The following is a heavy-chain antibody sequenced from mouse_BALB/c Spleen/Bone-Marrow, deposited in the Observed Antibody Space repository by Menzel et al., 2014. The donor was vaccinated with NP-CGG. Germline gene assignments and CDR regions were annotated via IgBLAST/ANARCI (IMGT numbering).Heavy chain of an antibody. J-gene: IGHJ3*01. Sequence: DVKLVESGGGLVQPGGSRKLSCAASGFTFSSFGMHWVRQAPEKGLEWVAYISSGSSTIYYADTVKGRFTISRDNPKNTLFLQMTSLRSEDTAMYYCASVSAWFAYWGQGTLVTVSA. CDR3: ASVSAWFAY. V-gene: IGHV5-17*02. D-gene: IGHD3-1*01. CDR2: ISSGSSTI. CDR1: GFTFSSFG.